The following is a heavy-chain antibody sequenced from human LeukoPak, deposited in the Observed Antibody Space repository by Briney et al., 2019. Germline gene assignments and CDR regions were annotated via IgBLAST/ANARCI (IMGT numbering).Heavy chain of an antibody. CDR3: AKDANYGGNPDEIDY. Sequence: SGGSLRLSCAASGFTVSSYGMHWVRQAPGKGLEWVAVISYDGSNKYYADSVEGRFTISRDNSKNTLYLQMNSLRAEDTAVYYCAKDANYGGNPDEIDYWGQGTLVTVSS. D-gene: IGHD4-23*01. CDR1: GFTVSSYG. V-gene: IGHV3-30*18. CDR2: ISYDGSNK. J-gene: IGHJ4*02.